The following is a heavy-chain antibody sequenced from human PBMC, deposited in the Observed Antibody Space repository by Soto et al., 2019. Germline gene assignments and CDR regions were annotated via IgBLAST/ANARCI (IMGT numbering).Heavy chain of an antibody. V-gene: IGHV4-34*01. Sequence: QVQLQQWGAGLVKPSETLSLSCAVYGQSFSGHSWAWIRHPPGKGLEWIGEINESGSTYYHPSLKSRVTISTDTSKNQFSLKLSSVSAADTAAYFCARGSGIVALPGELEDVKYDYWGQGTLVNVSS. CDR1: GQSFSGHS. CDR2: INESGST. J-gene: IGHJ4*02. CDR3: ARGSGIVALPGELEDVKYDY. D-gene: IGHD1-1*01.